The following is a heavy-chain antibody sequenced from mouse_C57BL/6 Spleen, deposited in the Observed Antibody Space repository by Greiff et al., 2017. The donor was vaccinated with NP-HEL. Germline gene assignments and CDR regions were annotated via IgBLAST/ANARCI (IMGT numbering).Heavy chain of an antibody. CDR2: IYPRDGST. V-gene: IGHV1-85*01. D-gene: IGHD2-4*01. J-gene: IGHJ3*01. Sequence: QVHVKQSGPELVKPGASVKLSCKASGYTFTSYDINWVKQRPGQGLEWIGWIYPRDGSTKYNEKFKGKATLTVDTSSSTAYMELHSLTSEDSAVYFCARRGIYYDYAWFAYWGQGTLVTVSA. CDR1: GYTFTSYD. CDR3: ARRGIYYDYAWFAY.